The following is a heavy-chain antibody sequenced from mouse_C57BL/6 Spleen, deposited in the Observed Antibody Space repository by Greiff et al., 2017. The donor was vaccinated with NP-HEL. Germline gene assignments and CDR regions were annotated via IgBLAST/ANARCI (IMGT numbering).Heavy chain of an antibody. CDR3: ARSDYKEFIAY. CDR2: IYPGSGNT. CDR1: GYSFTSYY. D-gene: IGHD2-12*01. V-gene: IGHV1-66*01. J-gene: IGHJ3*01. Sequence: QVQLQQSGPELVKPGASVKISCKASGYSFTSYYIHWVKQRPGQGLEWIGWIYPGSGNTKYNEKFKGKATLTADTSSSTAYMQLSSLTSEDSAVYYCARSDYKEFIAYWGQGTLVTVSA.